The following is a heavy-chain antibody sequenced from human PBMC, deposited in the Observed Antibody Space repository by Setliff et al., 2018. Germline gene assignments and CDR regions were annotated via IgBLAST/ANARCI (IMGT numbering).Heavy chain of an antibody. J-gene: IGHJ4*02. CDR2: INPNSGGT. CDR3: ARGGYSGSYDFDY. V-gene: IGHV1-2*04. CDR1: GYTFTGYY. Sequence: WASVKVSCKASGYTFTGYYMHWVRQAPGQGLEWMGWINPNSGGTNYAQKFQGWVTRTRDTSISTAYMEMSRLRSDDTAVYYCARGGYSGSYDFDYWGQGTLVTVSS. D-gene: IGHD1-26*01.